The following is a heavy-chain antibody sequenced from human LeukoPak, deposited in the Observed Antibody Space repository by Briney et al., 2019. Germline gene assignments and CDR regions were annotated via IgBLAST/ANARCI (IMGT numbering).Heavy chain of an antibody. V-gene: IGHV1-2*02. Sequence: ASVKVSCKASGYTFSDYYMHWVRQAPGQGLEWMGWINPNSGDTHYAQMFQGRVTMTRDTSINAAYMELRRVRSHDTAVYYCAKSAQYSSAWFTGSFDYLGQGTLVTVSS. D-gene: IGHD6-13*01. CDR2: INPNSGDT. CDR3: AKSAQYSSAWFTGSFDY. J-gene: IGHJ4*02. CDR1: GYTFSDYY.